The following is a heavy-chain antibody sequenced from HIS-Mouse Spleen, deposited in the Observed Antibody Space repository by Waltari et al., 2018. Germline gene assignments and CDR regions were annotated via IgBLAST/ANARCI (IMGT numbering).Heavy chain of an antibody. CDR3: ARELEARPGAFDI. V-gene: IGHV3-53*01. D-gene: IGHD6-6*01. J-gene: IGHJ3*02. CDR2: IYSGGST. CDR1: GFTVSSNY. Sequence: EVQLVESGGGFIQPGGSLRLSCAASGFTVSSNYMRWGRQAPGKGLEWVSVIYSGGSTYYADSVKGRFTISRDNSKNTLYLQMNSLRAEDTAVYYCARELEARPGAFDIWGQGTMVTVSS.